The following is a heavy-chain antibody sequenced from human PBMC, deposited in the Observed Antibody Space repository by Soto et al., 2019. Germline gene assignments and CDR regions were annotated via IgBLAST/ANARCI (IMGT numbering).Heavy chain of an antibody. CDR2: ISGSDGKT. D-gene: IGHD3-3*01. CDR1: GFSFTSFA. Sequence: TGGSLRLSCTTSGFSFTSFAMTWVRQAPGKGLEWVATISGSDGKTYYADSVKGRFSISRDTSRNTLYLQMNSLRADDTAIYYCETWSYLDYWGQGTRVTVSS. V-gene: IGHV3-23*01. J-gene: IGHJ4*02. CDR3: ETWSYLDY.